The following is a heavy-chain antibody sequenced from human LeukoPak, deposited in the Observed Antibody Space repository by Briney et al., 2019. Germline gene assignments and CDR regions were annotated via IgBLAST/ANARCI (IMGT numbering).Heavy chain of an antibody. CDR3: ARDPPYDSSGYYYTGFDY. V-gene: IGHV1-8*01. CDR2: MNPKSGNT. J-gene: IGHJ4*02. CDR1: GYTFTSYD. D-gene: IGHD3-22*01. Sequence: ASVKDSCKASGYTFTSYDINWVRQATGQGLELMGWMNPKSGNTGYAQKFQGRVTMTRNTSMSTAYMEPSSLRSEDSAVYYCARDPPYDSSGYYYTGFDYWGQGTLVTVSS.